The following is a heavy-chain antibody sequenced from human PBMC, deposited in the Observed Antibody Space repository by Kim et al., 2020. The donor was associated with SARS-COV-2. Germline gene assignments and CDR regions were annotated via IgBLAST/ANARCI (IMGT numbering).Heavy chain of an antibody. CDR3: TRESSVIQLWLEVCAFDI. J-gene: IGHJ3*02. Sequence: GGSLRLSCTASGFTFGDYAMSWFRQAPGKGLEWVGFIRSKAYGGTTEYAASVKGRFTISRDDSKSIAYLQMNSLKTEDTAVYYCTRESSVIQLWLEVCAFDIWGQGTMVTVSS. CDR1: GFTFGDYA. CDR2: IRSKAYGGTT. D-gene: IGHD5-18*01. V-gene: IGHV3-49*03.